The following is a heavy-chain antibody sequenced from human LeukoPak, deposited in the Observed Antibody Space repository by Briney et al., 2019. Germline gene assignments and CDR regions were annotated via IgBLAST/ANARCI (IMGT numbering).Heavy chain of an antibody. D-gene: IGHD6-19*01. Sequence: GESLRLSCVASGFTFSSYAMTWVRQAPGKGLEWVSVISVSGGNTYYADSVKGRFTISRDNSKNTLYLQMNSLRVEDTAVYYCAKVAVHSSGWYGFDSWGQGTLVTVPS. J-gene: IGHJ5*01. V-gene: IGHV3-23*01. CDR1: GFTFSSYA. CDR2: ISVSGGNT. CDR3: AKVAVHSSGWYGFDS.